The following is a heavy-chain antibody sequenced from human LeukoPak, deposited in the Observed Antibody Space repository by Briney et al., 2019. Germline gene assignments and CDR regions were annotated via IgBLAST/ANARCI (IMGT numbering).Heavy chain of an antibody. CDR3: ARVRLYCSSTSCSIFDP. D-gene: IGHD2-2*01. J-gene: IGHJ5*02. Sequence: PSETLSLTCAVYGGSFSGYYWSWIRQPPGKGLERIGEINHSGSTNYNPSLKSRVTISVDTSKNQFSLKLSSVTAADTAVYYCARVRLYCSSTSCSIFDPWGQGTLVTVSS. CDR2: INHSGST. CDR1: GGSFSGYY. V-gene: IGHV4-34*01.